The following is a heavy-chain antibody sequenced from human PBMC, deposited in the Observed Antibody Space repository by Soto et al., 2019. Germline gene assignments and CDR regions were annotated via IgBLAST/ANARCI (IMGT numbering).Heavy chain of an antibody. CDR3: ANDRQYPRDYFHS. Sequence: EVKLLESGGGLVQPGGSLRLSCAVSGFTVTSNGVSWVRQAPGKGLEWVSAISPNGQGIWYADSVKGRFTISRDISRNMVFLQMDSLRAQDTVVYYCANDRQYPRDYFHSWGQGTPVTVSS. J-gene: IGHJ4*02. CDR1: GFTVTSNG. V-gene: IGHV3-23*01. CDR2: ISPNGQGI. D-gene: IGHD4-4*01.